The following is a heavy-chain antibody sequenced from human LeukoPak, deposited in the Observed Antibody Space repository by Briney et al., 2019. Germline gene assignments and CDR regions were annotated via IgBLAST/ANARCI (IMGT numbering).Heavy chain of an antibody. CDR1: GGSISWYY. D-gene: IGHD1-26*01. Sequence: PSETLSLTCTVSGGSISWYYWSWIRQPPGKGLELIGYVHDRGRTNYSPSLKSRVSISVDTSKNQFSLKLSSVTAADTAVYYCARAYSSSLYWYFDLWGRGTLVTVSS. J-gene: IGHJ2*01. V-gene: IGHV4-59*01. CDR3: ARAYSSSLYWYFDL. CDR2: VHDRGRT.